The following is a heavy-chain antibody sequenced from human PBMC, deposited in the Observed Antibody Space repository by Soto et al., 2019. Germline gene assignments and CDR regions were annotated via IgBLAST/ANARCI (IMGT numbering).Heavy chain of an antibody. CDR3: ARDLRIAAAGDYYYYYMDV. D-gene: IGHD6-13*01. CDR1: GGSISSYY. Sequence: SETLSLTCTVSGGSISSYYWSWIRQPPGKGLEWIGYIYYSGSTNYNPSLKSRVTISVDTSKNQFSLKLSSVTAADTAVYYCARDLRIAAAGDYYYYYMDVWGKGTTVTVSS. CDR2: IYYSGST. J-gene: IGHJ6*03. V-gene: IGHV4-59*01.